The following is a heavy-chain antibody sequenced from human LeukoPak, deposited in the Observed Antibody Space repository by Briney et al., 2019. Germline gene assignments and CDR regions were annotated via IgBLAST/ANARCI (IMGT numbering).Heavy chain of an antibody. Sequence: SQTLSLTCAVSGGSISSGGYSWSWIRQPPGKGLEWIGYIYHSGSTYYNPSLKSRVTISVDRSKNQFSLKLSSVTAADTAVYYCARDPLYCTNGVCYPGNFDYWGQGTLVTVSS. V-gene: IGHV4-30-2*01. J-gene: IGHJ4*02. CDR1: GGSISSGGYS. CDR3: ARDPLYCTNGVCYPGNFDY. D-gene: IGHD2-8*01. CDR2: IYHSGST.